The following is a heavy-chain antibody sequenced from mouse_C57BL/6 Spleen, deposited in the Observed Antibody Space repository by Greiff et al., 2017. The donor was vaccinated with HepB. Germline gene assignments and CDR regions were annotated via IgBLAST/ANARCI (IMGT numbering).Heavy chain of an antibody. CDR2: IYPGDGDT. CDR3: ARLGGHWYFDV. J-gene: IGHJ1*03. D-gene: IGHD1-1*02. V-gene: IGHV1-80*01. Sequence: VQGVESGAELVKPGASVKISCKASGYAFSSYWMNWVKQRPGKGLEWIGQIYPGDGDTNYNGKFKGKATLTADKSSSTAYMQLSSLTSEDSAVYFCARLGGHWYFDVWGTGTTVTVSS. CDR1: GYAFSSYW.